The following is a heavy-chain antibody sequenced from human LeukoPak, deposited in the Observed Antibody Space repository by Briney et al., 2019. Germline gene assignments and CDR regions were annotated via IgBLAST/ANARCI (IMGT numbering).Heavy chain of an antibody. CDR3: ARDRIAAAGPAPRYGMDV. J-gene: IGHJ6*02. CDR2: ISSSSSYI. Sequence: GGSLRLSCTASGFTFSSYSMNWVRQAPGKGLEWVSSISSSSSYIYYADSVKGRFTISRDNSKNTLYLQMNSLRAEDTAVYYCARDRIAAAGPAPRYGMDVWGQGTTVTVSS. V-gene: IGHV3-21*04. CDR1: GFTFSSYS. D-gene: IGHD6-13*01.